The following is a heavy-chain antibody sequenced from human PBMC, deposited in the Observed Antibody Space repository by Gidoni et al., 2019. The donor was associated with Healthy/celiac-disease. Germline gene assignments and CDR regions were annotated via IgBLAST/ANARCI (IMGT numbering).Heavy chain of an antibody. J-gene: IGHJ3*02. V-gene: IGHV4-34*01. CDR2: INHSGST. CDR3: ARERRGNYYGSGSYYHAFDI. Sequence: QVQLQQWGAGLLKPSETLSLTCAAYGGSFSGYYWSWIRQPPGKGLEWIGEINHSGSTNYNPSLKSRVTISVDTSKNQFSLKLSSVTAADTAVYYCARERRGNYYGSGSYYHAFDIWGQGTMVTVSS. D-gene: IGHD3-10*01. CDR1: GGSFSGYY.